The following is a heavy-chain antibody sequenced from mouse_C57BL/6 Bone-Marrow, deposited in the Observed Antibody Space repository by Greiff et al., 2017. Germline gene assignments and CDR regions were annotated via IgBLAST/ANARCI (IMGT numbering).Heavy chain of an antibody. CDR3: ASKEYGYFDV. CDR2: INPGSGGT. Sequence: QVQLQQSGAELVRPGTSVKVSCKASGYAFTNYLIEWVKQRPGQGLEWIGVINPGSGGTNYNEKFKGKATLTADKYSSTAYMQLSSLTSEDSAVYFCASKEYGYFDVWGTGTTVTVSS. V-gene: IGHV1-54*01. CDR1: GYAFTNYL. J-gene: IGHJ1*03.